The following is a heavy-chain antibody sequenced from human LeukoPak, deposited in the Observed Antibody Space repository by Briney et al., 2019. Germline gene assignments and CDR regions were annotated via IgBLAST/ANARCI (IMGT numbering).Heavy chain of an antibody. CDR1: GFTFSTYW. J-gene: IGHJ2*01. V-gene: IGHV3-74*01. Sequence: PGGSLRLSCAASGFTFSTYWMHWVRQAPGEGLVWVSSINRDATSTNYADSVKGRFTISRDNAKNTLYLQMNSLRVEDTAVYYCARVGVSRYFDLWGRGTLVTVSS. CDR3: ARVGVSRYFDL. D-gene: IGHD2-8*02. CDR2: INRDATST.